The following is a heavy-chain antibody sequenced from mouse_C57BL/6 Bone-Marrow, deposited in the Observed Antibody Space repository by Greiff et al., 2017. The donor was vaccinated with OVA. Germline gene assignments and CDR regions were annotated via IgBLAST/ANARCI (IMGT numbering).Heavy chain of an antibody. CDR1: GYTFTSYT. CDR2: INHSSGYT. CDR3: AREDGNWFAY. J-gene: IGHJ3*01. D-gene: IGHD2-1*01. V-gene: IGHV1-4*01. Sequence: ESGAELARPGASVKMSCKASGYTFTSYTMHWVKQRPGQGLEWIGYINHSSGYTKYNQKFKDKATLTADKSSSTAYMQLSSLTSEDSAVYYCAREDGNWFAYWGQGTLVTVSA.